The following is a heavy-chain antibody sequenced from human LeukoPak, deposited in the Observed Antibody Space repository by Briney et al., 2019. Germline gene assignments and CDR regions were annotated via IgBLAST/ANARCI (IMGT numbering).Heavy chain of an antibody. Sequence: ASVKVSCKASRYTFTGYYMHWVRQAPGQGLEWMGWINPNSGGTNYAQKFQGRVTMTRDTSISTAYMELSRLRSDDTAVYYCARSVVVVVAATPDYYYGMDVWGQGTTVTVSS. CDR3: ARSVVVVVAATPDYYYGMDV. V-gene: IGHV1-2*02. J-gene: IGHJ6*02. CDR2: INPNSGGT. CDR1: RYTFTGYY. D-gene: IGHD2-15*01.